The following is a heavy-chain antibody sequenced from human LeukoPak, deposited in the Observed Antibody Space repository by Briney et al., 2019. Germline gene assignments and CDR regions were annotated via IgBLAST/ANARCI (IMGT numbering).Heavy chain of an antibody. J-gene: IGHJ4*02. CDR1: EVTFRTYW. D-gene: IGHD3-10*01. CDR3: VRRSGDY. CDR2: INSDGSST. Sequence: GGSLRLSCTASEVTFRTYWLHWVRQAPGKGLVWVSRINSDGSSTTYADSVKGRFTISRYNAKNTLYLQMNSLTDEDTAVYYCVRRSGDYWGQGTLVTVSS. V-gene: IGHV3-74*01.